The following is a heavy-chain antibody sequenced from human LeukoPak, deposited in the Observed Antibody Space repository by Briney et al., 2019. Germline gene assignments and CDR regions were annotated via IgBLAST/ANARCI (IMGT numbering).Heavy chain of an antibody. CDR1: GFTFSSYS. J-gene: IGHJ4*02. Sequence: PGGSLRLSCAASGFTFSSYSMNWVRQAPGKGLEWVSYISSSSSTIYYADSVKGRFTISRDNAKNSLYLQMNSLRAEDTAVYYCARAHYDFWSGSDYWGQGTLVTVSS. CDR3: ARAHYDFWSGSDY. CDR2: ISSSSSTI. D-gene: IGHD3-3*01. V-gene: IGHV3-48*01.